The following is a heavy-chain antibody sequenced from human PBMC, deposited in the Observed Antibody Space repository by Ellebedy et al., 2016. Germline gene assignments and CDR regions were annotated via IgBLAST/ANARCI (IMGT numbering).Heavy chain of an antibody. CDR1: GFTFDDYA. D-gene: IGHD6-13*01. CDR3: AKATLALGYSSSWYAN. Sequence: SLKISXAASGFTFDDYAMHWVRQAPGKGLEWVSGISWNSGSIGYADSVKGRFTISRDNAKNSLYLQMNSLRAEDTALYYCAKATLALGYSSSWYANWGQGTLVTVSS. V-gene: IGHV3-9*01. J-gene: IGHJ4*02. CDR2: ISWNSGSI.